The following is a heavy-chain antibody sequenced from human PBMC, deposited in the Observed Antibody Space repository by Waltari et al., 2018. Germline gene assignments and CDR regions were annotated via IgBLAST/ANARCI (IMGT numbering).Heavy chain of an antibody. J-gene: IGHJ4*02. D-gene: IGHD3-22*01. CDR3: ARGFGYYYDSSGYYYLDY. CDR2: INAGNGNT. Sequence: QVQLVQSGAEVKKPGASVKVSCKASGYTFTSYAMHWVRQAPGQRLEWMGWINAGNGNTKYSQKFQGRVTITRDTSASTAYMELSSLRSEDTAVYYCARGFGYYYDSSGYYYLDYWGQGTLVIVSS. V-gene: IGHV1-3*01. CDR1: GYTFTSYA.